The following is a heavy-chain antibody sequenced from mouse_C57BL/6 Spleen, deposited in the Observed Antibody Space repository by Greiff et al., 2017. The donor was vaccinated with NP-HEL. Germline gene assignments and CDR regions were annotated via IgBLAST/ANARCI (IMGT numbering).Heavy chain of an antibody. J-gene: IGHJ1*03. CDR3: ARPRYFDV. CDR2: IYPGDGDT. CDR1: GYAFSSSW. V-gene: IGHV1-82*01. Sequence: VKLQESGPELVKPGASVKISCTASGYAFSSSWMNWVKQRPGKGLEWIGRIYPGDGDTNYNGKFKGKATLTADKSSSTAYMQLSSLTSEDSAVYFCARPRYFDVWGTGTTVTVSS.